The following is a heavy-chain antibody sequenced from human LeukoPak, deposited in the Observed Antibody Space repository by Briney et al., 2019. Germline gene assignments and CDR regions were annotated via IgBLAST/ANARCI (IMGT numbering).Heavy chain of an antibody. Sequence: GGSLRLSCSASGFTFSTYVMSWVRQAPGKGLEWVSSITGSGDSTYYADSVKGRFTISRDNSENTLYLQVNSLRAEDTAIYYCAKDRRTIAATGTFFWGQGTLVTVSS. CDR3: AKDRRTIAATGTFF. J-gene: IGHJ4*02. CDR2: ITGSGDST. D-gene: IGHD6-13*01. V-gene: IGHV3-23*01. CDR1: GFTFSTYV.